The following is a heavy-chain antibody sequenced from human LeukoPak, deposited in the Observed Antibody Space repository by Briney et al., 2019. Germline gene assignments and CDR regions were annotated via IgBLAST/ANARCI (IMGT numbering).Heavy chain of an antibody. CDR1: GGTFSSYA. J-gene: IGHJ4*02. V-gene: IGHV1-69*05. D-gene: IGHD4-17*01. CDR2: VIPIFGTA. Sequence: SVKVSCKASGGTFSSYAISWVRQAPGQGLEWMGRVIPIFGTANYAQKFQGRVTITTDESTSTAYMELSSLRSEDTAVYYCASHGDYVYYFDYWGQGTLVTVSS. CDR3: ASHGDYVYYFDY.